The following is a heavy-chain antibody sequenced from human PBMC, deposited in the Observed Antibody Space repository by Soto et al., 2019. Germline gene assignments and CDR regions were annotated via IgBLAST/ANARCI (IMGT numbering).Heavy chain of an antibody. D-gene: IGHD6-19*01. CDR2: INPSGGSS. CDR1: GYTFTSYY. CDR3: ATKRSYSSGWYSYYGMDV. J-gene: IGHJ6*02. V-gene: IGHV1-46*01. Sequence: ASVKVSCKASGYTFTSYYMHWVRQAPGQGLGWMGIINPSGGSSSYAQKFQGRVTMTRDTSTSTVYMELSSLRSEDTAVYYCATKRSYSSGWYSYYGMDVWGQGTTVTVSS.